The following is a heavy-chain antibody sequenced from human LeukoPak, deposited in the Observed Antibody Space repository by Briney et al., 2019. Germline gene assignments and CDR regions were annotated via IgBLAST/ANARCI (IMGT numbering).Heavy chain of an antibody. Sequence: PSETLSLPCTVSGGSISSYYWSWIRQPSGKGLEWMGNIYHSGSTNYNSSLKSRVTISVDTSKDQISLKLRSVTAADTAVYYCARKGVSDLYYFDSWGQGTLVTVSS. J-gene: IGHJ4*02. CDR3: ARKGVSDLYYFDS. D-gene: IGHD3-16*01. V-gene: IGHV4-59*08. CDR2: IYHSGST. CDR1: GGSISSYY.